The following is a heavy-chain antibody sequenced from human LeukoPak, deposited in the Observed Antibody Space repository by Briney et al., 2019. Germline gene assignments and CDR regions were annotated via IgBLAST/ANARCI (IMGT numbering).Heavy chain of an antibody. Sequence: GGSLRLSCAASGFTFSSYAMSWVRQAPGKGLEWVSAISGSGGSTYYADSVKGRFTISRDNSKNTLYLQMNSLRAEDTAVYYCAKTSEGNGGPHAYYYYGMDVWGQGTTVTVSS. V-gene: IGHV3-23*01. CDR3: AKTSEGNGGPHAYYYYGMDV. D-gene: IGHD2-8*01. CDR2: ISGSGGST. CDR1: GFTFSSYA. J-gene: IGHJ6*02.